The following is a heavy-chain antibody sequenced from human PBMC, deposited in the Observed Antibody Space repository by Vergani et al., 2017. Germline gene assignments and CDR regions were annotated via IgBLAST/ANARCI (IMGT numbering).Heavy chain of an antibody. D-gene: IGHD6-13*01. CDR3: ARLDIAAAGFFDY. CDR1: CGPISSSSYY. CDR2: IYYSGST. Sequence: QLQLQESGPGLVKPSETLSLTRTVSCGPISSSSYYWGWIRHPPGKGLEWIGSIYYSGSTYYNPSLKSRVTISVDTSKSQFSLKLSSVTAADTAVYYCARLDIAAAGFFDYWGQGTLVTVSS. V-gene: IGHV4-39*01. J-gene: IGHJ4*02.